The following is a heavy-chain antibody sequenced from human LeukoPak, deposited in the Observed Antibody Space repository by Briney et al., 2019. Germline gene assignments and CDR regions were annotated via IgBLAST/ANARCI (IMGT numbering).Heavy chain of an antibody. V-gene: IGHV4-39*07. J-gene: IGHJ4*02. CDR3: ARGDYYDSSGLDY. CDR2: IYYSGST. CDR1: GGSISSSSYY. Sequence: SETLSLTCTVSGGSISSSSYYWGWIRQPPGKGLEWIGSIYYSGSTYYNPSLKSRVTISVNTSKNQFSLKLSSVTAADTAVYYCARGDYYDSSGLDYWGQGTLVTVSS. D-gene: IGHD3-22*01.